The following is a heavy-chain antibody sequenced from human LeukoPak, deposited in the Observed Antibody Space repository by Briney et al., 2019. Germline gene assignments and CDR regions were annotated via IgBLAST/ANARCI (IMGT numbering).Heavy chain of an antibody. Sequence: PGGSLRLSCAASGFTFSDYSMNWVRQAPGKGLEWVSIIYDNGRTYYAQSVKGRFTISRDNSKNTLHLQMNSLKAEDTAVYYCVRSVWGYQFDYWGQGNLVTVSS. CDR1: GFTFSDYS. CDR2: IYDNGRT. CDR3: VRSVWGYQFDY. J-gene: IGHJ4*02. V-gene: IGHV3-66*02. D-gene: IGHD3-16*01.